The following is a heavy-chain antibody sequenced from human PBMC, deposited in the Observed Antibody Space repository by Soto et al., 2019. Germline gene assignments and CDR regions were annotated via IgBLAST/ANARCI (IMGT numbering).Heavy chain of an antibody. CDR2: IYYSGST. CDR3: ARVTAGYYDSSGYYYYYGMDV. V-gene: IGHV4-59*01. CDR1: GGSISSYY. D-gene: IGHD3-22*01. Sequence: SETLSLTCTVYGGSISSYYWSLIRQPPGKGLESIGYIYYSGSTNYNPSLKSRVTISVDTSKNQFSLKLSSVTAADTAVYYCARVTAGYYDSSGYYYYYGMDVWGQGNTVTVSS. J-gene: IGHJ6*02.